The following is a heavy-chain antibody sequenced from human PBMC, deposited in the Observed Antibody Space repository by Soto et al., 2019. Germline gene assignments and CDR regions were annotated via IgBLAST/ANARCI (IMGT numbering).Heavy chain of an antibody. Sequence: GASGKVYCRASGYTFTVSEINGVRQAPRQGLEWMGWMNPDSGHAAYAQKFQGRVTLTTSTSTSTVYMETRSLGSEDTAVYYCARRPHCSGGICYYGLDNWGQGTLVTVSS. CDR3: ARRPHCSGGICYYGLDN. D-gene: IGHD2-15*01. V-gene: IGHV1-8*01. J-gene: IGHJ4*02. CDR2: MNPDSGHA. CDR1: GYTFTVSE.